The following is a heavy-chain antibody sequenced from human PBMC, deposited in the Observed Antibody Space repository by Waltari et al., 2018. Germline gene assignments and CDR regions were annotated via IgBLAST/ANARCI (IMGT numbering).Heavy chain of an antibody. V-gene: IGHV1-3*01. CDR3: AREGVQDRVQY. J-gene: IGHJ4*02. D-gene: IGHD2-15*01. Sequence: QVQLVQSGAEVKKPGASVKVSCKASGYTFTSYAMHWVRQAPGQRLEWMGWINAGNGNTKYSQKFQGRVTITRDTSTSTAYMELSSLRSEDTAVYYCAREGVQDRVQYWGQGTLVTVSS. CDR2: INAGNGNT. CDR1: GYTFTSYA.